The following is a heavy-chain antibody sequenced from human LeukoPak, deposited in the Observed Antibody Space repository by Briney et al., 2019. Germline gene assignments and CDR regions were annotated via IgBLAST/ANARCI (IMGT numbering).Heavy chain of an antibody. CDR1: GFTFSIYA. D-gene: IGHD1-1*01. CDR2: FSGSGGST. J-gene: IGHJ4*02. V-gene: IGHV3-23*01. CDR3: TKDLGNWNDDY. Sequence: GGSLRLSCAASGFTFSIYAMSWVRQAPGKGLEWVSTFSGSGGSTYYADSVKGRFTISRDNSKNTLYLQMNSLRAEDTAVYYCTKDLGNWNDDYWGQGTLVTVSS.